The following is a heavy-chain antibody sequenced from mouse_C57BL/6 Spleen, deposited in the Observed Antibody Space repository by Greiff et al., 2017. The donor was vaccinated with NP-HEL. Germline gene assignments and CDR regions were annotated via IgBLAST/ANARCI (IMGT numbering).Heavy chain of an antibody. J-gene: IGHJ3*01. D-gene: IGHD1-1*01. CDR3: ARGGRYYGSSPAWFAY. CDR1: GYTFTSYG. CDR2: IYIGNGYT. V-gene: IGHV1-58*01. Sequence: DVKLQESGAELVRPGSSVKMSCKTSGYTFTSYGINWVKQRPGQGLEWIGYIYIGNGYTEYNEKFKGKATLTSDTSSSTAYMQLSSLTSEDSAIYFCARGGRYYGSSPAWFAYWGQGTLVTVSA.